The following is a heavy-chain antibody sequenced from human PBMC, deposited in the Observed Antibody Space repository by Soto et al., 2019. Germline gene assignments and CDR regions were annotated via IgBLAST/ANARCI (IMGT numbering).Heavy chain of an antibody. CDR2: IIPIFGTA. D-gene: IGHD3-22*01. CDR1: GGTFSSYA. CDR3: ARGLNYYGSSGYYYPHDAFDI. V-gene: IGHV1-69*13. J-gene: IGHJ3*02. Sequence: SVKVSCKASGGTFSSYAISWVRQAPGQGLEWMGGIIPIFGTANYAQKFQGRVTITADDSTSTAYMELSSLRAEDTAVYYCARGLNYYGSSGYYYPHDAFDIWGQGTMVTVSS.